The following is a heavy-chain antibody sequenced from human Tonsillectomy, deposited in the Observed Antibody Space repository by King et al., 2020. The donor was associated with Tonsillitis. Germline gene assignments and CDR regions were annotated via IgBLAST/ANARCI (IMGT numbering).Heavy chain of an antibody. J-gene: IGHJ4*02. Sequence: VQLVESGGGLVQPGRSLRLSCAASGFTFDDYAMHWVRQAPGKGLEWVSGISWNSGSIGYADSVKGRFTISKDNAKNSLYLQMNSLRAEETALYYCEKDRAKYSGGWYYFDYWGQGTLVTVSS. CDR1: GFTFDDYA. V-gene: IGHV3-9*01. D-gene: IGHD6-19*01. CDR3: EKDRAKYSGGWYYFDY. CDR2: ISWNSGSI.